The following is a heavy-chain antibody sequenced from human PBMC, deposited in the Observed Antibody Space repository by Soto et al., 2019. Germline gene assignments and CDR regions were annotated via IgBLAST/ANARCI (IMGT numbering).Heavy chain of an antibody. J-gene: IGHJ3*02. CDR2: ISSNGGST. CDR3: ARGKQITYDYIWGSYRPSAFDI. V-gene: IGHV3-64*01. D-gene: IGHD3-16*02. Sequence: TGGSLRLSCAASGFTFSSYAMHWVRQAPGKGLEYVSAISSNGGSTYYANSVKGRFTISRDNSKNTLYLQMGSLRAEDMAVYYCARGKQITYDYIWGSYRPSAFDIWGQGTMVTVSS. CDR1: GFTFSSYA.